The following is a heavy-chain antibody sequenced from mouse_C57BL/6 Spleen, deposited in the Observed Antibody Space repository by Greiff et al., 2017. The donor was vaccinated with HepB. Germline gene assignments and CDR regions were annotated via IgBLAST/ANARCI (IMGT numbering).Heavy chain of an antibody. Sequence: VQLQQPGAELVMPGASVKLSCKASGYTFTSYWMHWVKQRPGQGLEWIGEIDPSDSYTNYNQKFKGKSTLTVDKSSSTAYMQLSSLTSEDSAVYYCSRYLGRRWYFDVWGTGTTVTVSS. J-gene: IGHJ1*03. D-gene: IGHD4-1*01. CDR2: IDPSDSYT. CDR3: SRYLGRRWYFDV. V-gene: IGHV1-69*01. CDR1: GYTFTSYW.